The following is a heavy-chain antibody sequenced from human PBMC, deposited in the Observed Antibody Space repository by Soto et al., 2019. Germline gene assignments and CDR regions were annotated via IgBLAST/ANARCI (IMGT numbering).Heavy chain of an antibody. D-gene: IGHD3-16*01. CDR2: TDHSGGT. CDR3: ARGRLGGAAN. V-gene: IGHV4-34*01. Sequence: QVHLQQWGAGLSKPSETLSLTCAVYGGSFSGYYWSWIRQPPGKGLEGIGETDHSGGTNYTPSLTXRVTISVDTSKNQFSLKLSSVTAADTAVYYCARGRLGGAANWGQGTLVTVSS. J-gene: IGHJ4*02. CDR1: GGSFSGYY.